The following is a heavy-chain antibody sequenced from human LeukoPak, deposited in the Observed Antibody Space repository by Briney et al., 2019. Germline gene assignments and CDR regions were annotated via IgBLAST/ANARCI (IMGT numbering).Heavy chain of an antibody. CDR2: ISGNAGST. Sequence: GGSLRLSCAASGFTFSNYAMSWVRQAPGKGLEWVSGISGNAGSTYYADSVKGRFTISRDNSKNTLYLQMNSLRAEDTAVYYCARDFMIRGQYYFNYWGQGTLVTVSS. D-gene: IGHD3-10*01. CDR1: GFTFSNYA. CDR3: ARDFMIRGQYYFNY. J-gene: IGHJ4*02. V-gene: IGHV3-23*01.